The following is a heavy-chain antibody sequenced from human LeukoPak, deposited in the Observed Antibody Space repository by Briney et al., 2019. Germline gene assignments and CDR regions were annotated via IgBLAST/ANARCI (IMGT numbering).Heavy chain of an antibody. J-gene: IGHJ4*02. CDR2: TPYDGNSK. D-gene: IGHD3-16*01. Sequence: GGSLRLSCAASGFSFSTYGMHWVRQAPGKGLEWVAFTPYDGNSKYYTDSVKGRFTVSKDNLQNTLYLQMNNLGIEDTAMYFCARAEGVDLYFDYWGQGTPVTVSS. CDR1: GFSFSTYG. V-gene: IGHV3-30*02. CDR3: ARAEGVDLYFDY.